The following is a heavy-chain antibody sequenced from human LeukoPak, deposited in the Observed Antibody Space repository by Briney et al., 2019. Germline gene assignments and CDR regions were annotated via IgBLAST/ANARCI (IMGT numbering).Heavy chain of an antibody. CDR3: ARGRGYCSSTSCYNLDY. Sequence: PSETLSLTCTVSGGSISSSSYYWGWIRQPPGKGLEWIGSIYYSGSTYYNPSLKSRVTISVDTSKNQFSLKLSSVTAADTAVYYCARGRGYCSSTSCYNLDYWGQGTLVTVSS. V-gene: IGHV4-39*01. CDR2: IYYSGST. CDR1: GGSISSSSYY. J-gene: IGHJ4*02. D-gene: IGHD2-2*02.